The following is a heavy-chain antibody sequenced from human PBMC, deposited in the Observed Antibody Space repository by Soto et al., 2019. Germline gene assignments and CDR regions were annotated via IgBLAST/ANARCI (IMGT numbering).Heavy chain of an antibody. V-gene: IGHV4-39*01. J-gene: IGHJ4*02. CDR2: IYYSGNT. CDR3: ARGIVGAERSFDY. Sequence: QLQLQESGPGLVKPSETLSLTYTVSGGSISSSSYCWGWIRQPPGKGLEWIGNIYYSGNTYYNPSHQSPITLNVDTSKNPFSLKVSSVTAADTAMYYRARGIVGAERSFDYWGQGTLVTVSS. D-gene: IGHD1-26*01. CDR1: GGSISSSSYC.